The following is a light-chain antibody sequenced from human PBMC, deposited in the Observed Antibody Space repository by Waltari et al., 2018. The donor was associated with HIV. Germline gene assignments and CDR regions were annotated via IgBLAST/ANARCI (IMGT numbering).Light chain of an antibody. Sequence: DIQMTQSPSSLSASVGARVTITCRASQSINNYLNWYQQKPRKAPKLLIYAASSLQSGVPSRFSGSGSGTDFTLTISSLQPEDFATYYCQQSYSTPRITFGQGTRLEIK. CDR1: QSINNY. CDR3: QQSYSTPRIT. CDR2: AAS. V-gene: IGKV1-39*01. J-gene: IGKJ5*01.